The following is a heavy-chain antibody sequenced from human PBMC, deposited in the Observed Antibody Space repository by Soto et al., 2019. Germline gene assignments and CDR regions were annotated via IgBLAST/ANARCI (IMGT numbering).Heavy chain of an antibody. CDR1: GGTFSSYA. V-gene: IGHV1-69*13. J-gene: IGHJ3*02. D-gene: IGHD2-2*02. CDR2: IIPIFGTA. Sequence: SVKVSCKASGGTFSSYAISWVRQAPGQGLEWMGGIIPIFGTANYAQKFQGRVTITADESTSTAYMELSSLRSEDTAVYYCAREPPCIRTSCYNGSSLDIWGQGTMVTVSS. CDR3: AREPPCIRTSCYNGSSLDI.